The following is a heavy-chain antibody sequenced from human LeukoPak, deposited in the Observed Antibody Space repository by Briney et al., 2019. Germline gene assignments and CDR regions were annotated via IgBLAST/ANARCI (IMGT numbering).Heavy chain of an antibody. J-gene: IGHJ6*02. V-gene: IGHV4-59*01. CDR1: GGSISSYY. Sequence: SETLSLTCTVSGGSISSYYWSWIRQPPGKGLEWLGYIYYSGSTNYNPSLKGRVTISVDTSRDQFSLKLSSVTAADTAVYYCAKGDAYNPSSFYGVDVWGQGTTVTVSS. CDR2: IYYSGST. CDR3: AKGDAYNPSSFYGVDV. D-gene: IGHD5-24*01.